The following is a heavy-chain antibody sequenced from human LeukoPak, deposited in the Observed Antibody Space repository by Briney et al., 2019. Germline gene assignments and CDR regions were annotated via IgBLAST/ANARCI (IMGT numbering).Heavy chain of an antibody. D-gene: IGHD3-22*01. J-gene: IGHJ4*02. CDR2: ISSSSSTI. CDR3: ARGGYYDSSGYLY. CDR1: GFTFSSYS. V-gene: IGHV3-48*01. Sequence: GGSLRLSCAASGFTFSSYSMNWVRQAPGKGLEWVSYISSSSSTIYYADSVKGRFTISRDNAKNSLYLQMNSLRAEDTAVYYCARGGYYDSSGYLYWGQGTLVTVSS.